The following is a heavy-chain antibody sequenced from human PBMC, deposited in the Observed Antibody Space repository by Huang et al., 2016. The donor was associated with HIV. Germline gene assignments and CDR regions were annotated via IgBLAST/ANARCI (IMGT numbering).Heavy chain of an antibody. D-gene: IGHD3-22*01. CDR1: RFTITNNY. CDR3: ATVIYYYDSSGYYPRAEYFQY. J-gene: IGHJ1*01. Sequence: EVQLVESGGGLIQPGGSLRLSCAASRFTITNNYMSWVRQAPGKGREWVSIIYSGGHTYYADPVRGRFTISIDNSKNPLYLQMNSLRAEDTALYYCATVIYYYDSSGYYPRAEYFQYWGQGTLVTVSS. CDR2: IYSGGHT. V-gene: IGHV3-53*01.